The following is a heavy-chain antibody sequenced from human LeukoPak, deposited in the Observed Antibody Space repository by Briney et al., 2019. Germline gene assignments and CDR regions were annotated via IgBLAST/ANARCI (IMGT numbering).Heavy chain of an antibody. V-gene: IGHV3-64D*06. D-gene: IGHD5-18*01. Sequence: AGGSLRLSCSASGFTFSSYGMHWVRQAPGKGLEYVSAITSTGASTYYADSVKGRFTISRDNSKNTLYLQMSSLRPDDTALYYCVKGERYSYSPPSDDWGQGALVSASS. CDR1: GFTFSSYG. J-gene: IGHJ4*02. CDR3: VKGERYSYSPPSDD. CDR2: ITSTGAST.